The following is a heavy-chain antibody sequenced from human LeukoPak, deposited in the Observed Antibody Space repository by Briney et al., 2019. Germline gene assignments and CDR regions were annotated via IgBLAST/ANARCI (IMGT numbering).Heavy chain of an antibody. CDR3: ARGYCSSTSCYYGFTDYYGMDV. CDR1: GGSISSYY. CDR2: IYYGGST. J-gene: IGHJ6*02. Sequence: PSETLSLTCTVSGGSISSYYWSWIRQPPGKGLEWIGYIYYGGSTNYNPSLKSRVTISVDTSKNQFSLKLSSVTAADTAVYYCARGYCSSTSCYYGFTDYYGMDVWGQGTTVTVSS. V-gene: IGHV4-59*01. D-gene: IGHD2-2*01.